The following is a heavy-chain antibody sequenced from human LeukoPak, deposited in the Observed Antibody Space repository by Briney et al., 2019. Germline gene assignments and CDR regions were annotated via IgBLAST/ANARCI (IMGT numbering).Heavy chain of an antibody. J-gene: IGHJ4*02. D-gene: IGHD2-21*02. CDR2: INPSGGST. V-gene: IGHV1-46*01. CDR1: GYTFTSYY. Sequence: ASVKVSCKASGYTFTSYYMHWVRQAPGQGLEWMGIINPSGGSTSYAQKFQGRVTMTRDTSTSTVYMELSSLRSEDTAVYYCATALAYCGGDCYPVNFDYWGQGTLVTVSS. CDR3: ATALAYCGGDCYPVNFDY.